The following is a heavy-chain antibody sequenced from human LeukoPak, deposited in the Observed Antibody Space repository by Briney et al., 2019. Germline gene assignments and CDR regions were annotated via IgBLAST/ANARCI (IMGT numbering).Heavy chain of an antibody. CDR2: MNPNSGNT. CDR1: GYTFTSYD. J-gene: IGHJ4*02. V-gene: IGHV1-8*01. D-gene: IGHD1-26*01. CDR3: ARTSDSGSYLDYYFDY. Sequence: GASVKVSRKASGYTFTSYDINWVRQATGQGLEWMGWMNPNSGNTGYAQKFQGRVTMTRNTSISTAYMELSSLRSEDTAVYYCARTSDSGSYLDYYFDYWGQGTLVTVSS.